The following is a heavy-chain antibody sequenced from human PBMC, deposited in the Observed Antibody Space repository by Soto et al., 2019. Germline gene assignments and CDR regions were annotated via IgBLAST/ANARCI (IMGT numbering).Heavy chain of an antibody. Sequence: LSLTCAVYGGSFSGYYWSWIRQPPGKGLEWIGEINRSGSTNYNPSLKSRVTISVDTSKNQFSLKLSSVTAADTAVYYCARVYGRGFLRPTNWFDPWGQGTLVTVS. CDR2: INRSGST. V-gene: IGHV4-34*01. J-gene: IGHJ5*02. CDR1: GGSFSGYY. CDR3: ARVYGRGFLRPTNWFDP. D-gene: IGHD3-3*01.